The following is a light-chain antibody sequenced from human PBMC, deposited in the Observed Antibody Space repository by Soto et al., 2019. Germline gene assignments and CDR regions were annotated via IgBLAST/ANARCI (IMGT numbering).Light chain of an antibody. CDR1: SDDVGAYNY. Sequence: QSALTQPASVSGSPGQSITISCTGSSDDVGAYNYVSWYQQYPGKAPKLIIYQVNNRPSGISNRFSGSKSGNTASLTISGLQTEDEADYHCSSFTTSRTHVFGTGTKLTVL. V-gene: IGLV2-14*01. J-gene: IGLJ1*01. CDR3: SSFTTSRTHV. CDR2: QVN.